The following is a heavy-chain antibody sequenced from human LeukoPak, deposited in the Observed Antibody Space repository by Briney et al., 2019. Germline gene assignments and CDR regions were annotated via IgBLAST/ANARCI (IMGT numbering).Heavy chain of an antibody. CDR2: INHSGST. CDR3: ARWVWSIAARPPGYYYYYYMDV. V-gene: IGHV4-34*01. Sequence: PSETLSLTCAVYGGSFSGYYWSWIRQPPGKGLEWIGEINHSGSTNYNPSLKSRVTISVDTSKNQFSLKLSSVTAADTAVYYCARWVWSIAARPPGYYYYYYMDVWGKGTTVTLSS. CDR1: GGSFSGYY. D-gene: IGHD6-6*01. J-gene: IGHJ6*03.